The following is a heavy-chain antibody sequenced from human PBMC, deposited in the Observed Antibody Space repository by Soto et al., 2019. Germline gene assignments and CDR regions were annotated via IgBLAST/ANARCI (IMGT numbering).Heavy chain of an antibody. Sequence: EVQLVESGGGLVQPGGSLRLSCAASGFTFSSYWMHWVRQAPGKGLVWVSRINSDGSSTSYADFVKGRFTISRDNAKNTLYLQMNSLRADDTAVYYCARDGVIKFGGNYYYFDYWGQGTLVTVSS. D-gene: IGHD3-16*01. J-gene: IGHJ4*02. CDR3: ARDGVIKFGGNYYYFDY. CDR2: INSDGSST. V-gene: IGHV3-74*01. CDR1: GFTFSSYW.